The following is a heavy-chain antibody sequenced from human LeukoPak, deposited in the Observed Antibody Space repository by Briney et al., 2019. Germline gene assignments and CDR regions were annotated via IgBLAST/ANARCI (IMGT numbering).Heavy chain of an antibody. V-gene: IGHV1-8*01. CDR3: ARGISKQWLVSRYYYYYGMDV. D-gene: IGHD6-19*01. Sequence: RASVKVSCKASGYTFTSYDINWVRQATGQGLEWMGWMNPNSGNTGYAQKFQGRVTMTRNTSISTAYMELSSLRSEDTAVYYCARGISKQWLVSRYYYYYGMDVWGQGTTVTVSS. CDR1: GYTFTSYD. CDR2: MNPNSGNT. J-gene: IGHJ6*02.